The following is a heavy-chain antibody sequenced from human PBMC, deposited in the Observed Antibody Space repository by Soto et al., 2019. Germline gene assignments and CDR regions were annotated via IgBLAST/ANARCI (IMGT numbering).Heavy chain of an antibody. J-gene: IGHJ5*02. V-gene: IGHV4-59*12. Sequence: SETLSLTCTVAGGSISSYSWSWIRQPPGKGLEWIGYMYHSGSTYYNPSLKSRVTISVDTSKNQFSLKLSSVTAADTAVYYCARIPSPWGQGTLVTVSS. CDR1: GGSISSYS. D-gene: IGHD2-21*01. CDR3: ARIPSP. CDR2: MYHSGST.